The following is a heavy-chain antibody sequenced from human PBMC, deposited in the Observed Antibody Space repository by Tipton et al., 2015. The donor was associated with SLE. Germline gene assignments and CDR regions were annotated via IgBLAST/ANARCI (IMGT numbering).Heavy chain of an antibody. CDR2: ISSSSSYT. D-gene: IGHD1-7*01. Sequence: SLRLSCAASGFTFSSYEMNWVRQAPGKGLEWVSYISSSSSYTNYADSVKGRFTISRDNAKNSLYLQMNSLRAEDTAVYYCASIAGTTSIWFDPWGQGTLVTVSS. J-gene: IGHJ5*02. V-gene: IGHV3-48*03. CDR1: GFTFSSYE. CDR3: ASIAGTTSIWFDP.